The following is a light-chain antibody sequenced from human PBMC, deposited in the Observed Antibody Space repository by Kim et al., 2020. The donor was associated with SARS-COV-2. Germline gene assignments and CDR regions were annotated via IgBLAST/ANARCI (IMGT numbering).Light chain of an antibody. Sequence: FVPVEDRVILTCRASRGIGRWLAWYQQNPGRPPKLLIFGASDLQSGVPSRFSGGGSGTAFTLTISSLQPDDFATYYCQQYNDYQTFGQGTKVDIK. CDR2: GAS. V-gene: IGKV1-5*01. CDR3: QQYNDYQT. J-gene: IGKJ1*01. CDR1: RGIGRW.